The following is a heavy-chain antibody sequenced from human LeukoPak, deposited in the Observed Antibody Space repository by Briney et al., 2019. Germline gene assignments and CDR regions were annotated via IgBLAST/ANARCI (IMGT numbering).Heavy chain of an antibody. D-gene: IGHD3-22*01. Sequence: GGSLRLSCAASGFTFSTYWMSWVRQAPGKGLEWVANIKQDGSEKNYVDSVKGRFTISRDNAKNSLYLQMNSLRAEDTAVYYCARSSERKYYFDYWGQGTLVTVSA. CDR3: ARSSERKYYFDY. J-gene: IGHJ4*02. CDR1: GFTFSTYW. CDR2: IKQDGSEK. V-gene: IGHV3-7*03.